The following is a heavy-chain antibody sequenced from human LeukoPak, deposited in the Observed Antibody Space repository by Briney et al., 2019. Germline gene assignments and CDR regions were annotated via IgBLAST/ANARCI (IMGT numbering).Heavy chain of an antibody. Sequence: PSETLSLTCTVSGGSISSYYWSWIRQPPGKGLEWIGEINHSGSTNYNPSLKSRVTISVDTSKNQFSLKLSSVTAADTAVYYCARPKMATALIGAFDIWGQGTMVTVSS. CDR1: GGSISSYY. J-gene: IGHJ3*02. CDR2: INHSGST. V-gene: IGHV4-34*01. D-gene: IGHD5-24*01. CDR3: ARPKMATALIGAFDI.